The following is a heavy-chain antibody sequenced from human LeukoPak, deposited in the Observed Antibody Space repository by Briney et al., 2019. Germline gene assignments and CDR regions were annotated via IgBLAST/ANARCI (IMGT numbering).Heavy chain of an antibody. Sequence: GGSLRLSCAVSGISLSNYGISWVRQAPGKGLEWVARISDNGGSTNYADSVKGRFTISRDNPKNTLYLQMNSLRAEDTAVYFCAKRGVVIRVILVGFHKEAYYFDSWGQGALVTVSS. CDR1: GISLSNYG. CDR2: ISDNGGST. J-gene: IGHJ4*02. CDR3: AKRGVVIRVILVGFHKEAYYFDS. D-gene: IGHD3-22*01. V-gene: IGHV3-23*01.